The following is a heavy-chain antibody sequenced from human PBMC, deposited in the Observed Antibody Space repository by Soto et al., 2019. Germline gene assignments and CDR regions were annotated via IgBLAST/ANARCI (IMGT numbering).Heavy chain of an antibody. Sequence: QVQLQESSPGLVKPSQTLSLTCTVSGGSISSGDYYWGWIRQPPGKGLEWIGYIYSSGSTYYNPSPKRRVTNPVETSKNQFPLKLSSVTAADTAVYYCARAQIRYCSGGSCYGFDPWGQGTLVTVSS. CDR3: ARAQIRYCSGGSCYGFDP. CDR1: GGSISSGDYY. D-gene: IGHD2-15*01. CDR2: IYSSGST. J-gene: IGHJ5*02. V-gene: IGHV4-30-4*01.